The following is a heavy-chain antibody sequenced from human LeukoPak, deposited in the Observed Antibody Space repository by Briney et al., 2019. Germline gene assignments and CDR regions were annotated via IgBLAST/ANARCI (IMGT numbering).Heavy chain of an antibody. J-gene: IGHJ4*02. Sequence: GGSLRLSCAASGFNFRNYAMAWVRQAPGKGLEWVSGISAGATRTYYAASVRGRFTISRDNSQNTLYLHMNSLRAEDTAVYYCAKYAVREIFFGDYWGQGTLVTVSS. CDR1: GFNFRNYA. CDR2: ISAGATRT. D-gene: IGHD3-3*01. CDR3: AKYAVREIFFGDY. V-gene: IGHV3-23*01.